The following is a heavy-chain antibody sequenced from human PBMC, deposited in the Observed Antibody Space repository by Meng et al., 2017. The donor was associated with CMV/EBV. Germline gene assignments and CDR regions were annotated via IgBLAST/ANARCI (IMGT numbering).Heavy chain of an antibody. CDR3: AREPGYCSSTSCYTSHYYYGMDV. CDR1: GYTFSSNY. V-gene: IGHV3-66*02. J-gene: IGHJ6*02. Sequence: SCKASGYTFSSNYMSWVRQAPGKGLEWVSVIYSGGSTYYADSVKGRFTISRDNSKNTLYLQMNSLRAEDTAVYYCAREPGYCSSTSCYTSHYYYGMDVWGQGTTVTVSS. CDR2: IYSGGST. D-gene: IGHD2-2*02.